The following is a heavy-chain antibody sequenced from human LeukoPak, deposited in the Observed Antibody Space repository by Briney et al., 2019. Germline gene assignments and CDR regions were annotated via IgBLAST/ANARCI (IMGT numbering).Heavy chain of an antibody. CDR3: ARSRFYFDY. J-gene: IGHJ4*02. CDR1: GFTFSSYG. V-gene: IGHV3-30*03. Sequence: GGSLRLSCAASGFTFSSYGMHWVRQAPGKGLEWVAVISYDGSNKYYADSVKGRFTISRDNAKNSLYLQLNSLRAEDTAVYYCARSRFYFDYWGQGTLVTVSS. CDR2: ISYDGSNK.